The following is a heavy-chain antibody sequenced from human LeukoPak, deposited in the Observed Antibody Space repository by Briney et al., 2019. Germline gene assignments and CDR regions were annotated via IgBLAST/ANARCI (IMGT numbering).Heavy chain of an antibody. V-gene: IGHV4-59*01. CDR1: GGSISSYY. Sequence: PSETLSLACSVSGGSISSYYWSWIRQPPGKGLEWIGYIYYSGSTNYNPSLKSRVTISVDTSKNQFSLKLSSVTAADTAVYYCARAAVSYYYDSSGYYDYWGQGTLVTVSS. CDR3: ARAAVSYYYDSSGYYDY. CDR2: IYYSGST. J-gene: IGHJ4*02. D-gene: IGHD3-22*01.